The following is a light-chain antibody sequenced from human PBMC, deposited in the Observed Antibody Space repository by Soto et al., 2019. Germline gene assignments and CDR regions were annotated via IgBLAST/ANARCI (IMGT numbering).Light chain of an antibody. CDR1: QSVSSSY. J-gene: IGKJ1*01. CDR3: QQYGSSRT. V-gene: IGKV3-20*01. CDR2: GAS. Sequence: EIVLTQSPGTLSLSPGERATLSCRASQSVSSSYLAWYQQKPGQAPRLLIYGASSRATGIPDRFSGSGSGTDFTLTISRLEPEDFAVYYCQQYGSSRTFGHGPKV.